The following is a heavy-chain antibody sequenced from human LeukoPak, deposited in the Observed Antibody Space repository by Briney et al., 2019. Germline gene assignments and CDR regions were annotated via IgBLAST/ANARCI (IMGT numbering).Heavy chain of an antibody. CDR1: GYTFTSYG. Sequence: ASVKVSCKASGYTFTSYGISWVRQAPGQGLEWMGWISAYSGGTNYAQKFQGRVTMTRDTSISTAYMELSSLRSEDTAVYYCARGLLLYYYYYMDVWGKGTTVTIAS. CDR2: ISAYSGGT. J-gene: IGHJ6*03. CDR3: ARGLLLYYYYYMDV. V-gene: IGHV1-18*01.